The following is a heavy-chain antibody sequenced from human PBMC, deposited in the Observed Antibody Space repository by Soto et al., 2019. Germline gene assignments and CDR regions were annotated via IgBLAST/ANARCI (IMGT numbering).Heavy chain of an antibody. Sequence: ASVKVSCKASGYTFTSYGISWVRQAPGQGLEWMGWISAYNGNTNYAQKLQGRVTMTTDTSTSTAYMELSSLRSEDTAVYYCARATLYYYDSSGYYPNWFDPWGQGTLVTVSS. CDR3: ARATLYYYDSSGYYPNWFDP. D-gene: IGHD3-22*01. J-gene: IGHJ5*02. CDR1: GYTFTSYG. CDR2: ISAYNGNT. V-gene: IGHV1-18*01.